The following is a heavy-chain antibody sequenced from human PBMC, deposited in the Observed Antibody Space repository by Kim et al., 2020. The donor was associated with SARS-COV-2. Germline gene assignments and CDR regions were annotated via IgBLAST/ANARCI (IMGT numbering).Heavy chain of an antibody. J-gene: IGHJ3*02. V-gene: IGHV6-1*01. D-gene: IGHD6-13*01. CDR3: ARDQQQLVTDAFDI. Sequence: AVSVKSRITINPDTSKNPFSLQLNSVTPEDTAVYYCARDQQQLVTDAFDIWGQGTMVTVSS.